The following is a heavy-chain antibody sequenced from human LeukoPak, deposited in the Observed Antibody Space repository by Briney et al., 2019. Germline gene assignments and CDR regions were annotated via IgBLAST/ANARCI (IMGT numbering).Heavy chain of an antibody. CDR2: ISYDGSNK. Sequence: GGSLRLSCAASGFTFSSYAMPWVRQAPGKGLEWVAVISYDGSNKYYADSVKGRFTISRDNSKNTLYLQMNSLRGEDTAVYFCARAIGVVDCGTQTCKPYHFDKWGQGTLVAVSS. CDR3: ARAIGVVDCGTQTCKPYHFDK. D-gene: IGHD2-21*01. J-gene: IGHJ4*02. CDR1: GFTFSSYA. V-gene: IGHV3-30-3*01.